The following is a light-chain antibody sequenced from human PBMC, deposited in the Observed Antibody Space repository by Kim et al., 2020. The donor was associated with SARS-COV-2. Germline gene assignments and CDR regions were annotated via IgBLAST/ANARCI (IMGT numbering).Light chain of an antibody. CDR1: SLRSYY. CDR3: NSRDSSGNHLWV. J-gene: IGLJ3*02. V-gene: IGLV3-19*01. Sequence: LGQTVRITCQGDSLRSYYASWYQQKPGQAPVLVIYGKNNRPSGIPDRFSGSSSGNTASLTITGAQAEDEADYYCNSRDSSGNHLWVFGGGTQLIVL. CDR2: GKN.